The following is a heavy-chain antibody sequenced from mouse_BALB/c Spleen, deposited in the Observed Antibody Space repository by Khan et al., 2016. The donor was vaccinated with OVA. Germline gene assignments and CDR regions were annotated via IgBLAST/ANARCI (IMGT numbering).Heavy chain of an antibody. CDR2: ISYSGNT. J-gene: IGHJ2*01. CDR3: ARVYGGDFDY. Sequence: EVQLQESGPGLVKPSQSLSLTCTVTGYSIASDYAWNWIRQFPGNKLEWMGFISYSGNTNYNPSLKSRISITRGTSKNQFFLQLNSVTSEDTATYYCARVYGGDFDYWGQGTTLTVSS. CDR1: GYSIASDYA. V-gene: IGHV3-2*02. D-gene: IGHD1-1*01.